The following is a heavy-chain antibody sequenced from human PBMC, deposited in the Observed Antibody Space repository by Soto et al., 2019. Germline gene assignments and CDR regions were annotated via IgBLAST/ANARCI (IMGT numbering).Heavy chain of an antibody. CDR3: AKAQGRNQRFLEWLPAAYYYGMDV. J-gene: IGHJ6*02. CDR1: GFTFSSYA. V-gene: IGHV3-23*01. CDR2: ISGSGGST. D-gene: IGHD3-3*01. Sequence: GGSLRLSCAASGFTFSSYAMSWVRQAPGKGLEWVSAISGSGGSTYYADSVKGRFTISRDNSKNTLYLQMNSLRAEDTAVYYCAKAQGRNQRFLEWLPAAYYYGMDVWGQGTTVTVSS.